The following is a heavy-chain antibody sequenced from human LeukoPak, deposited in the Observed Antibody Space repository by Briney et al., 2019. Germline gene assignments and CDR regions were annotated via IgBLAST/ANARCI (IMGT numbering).Heavy chain of an antibody. CDR3: ARGDYYDSSGYYWGDAFDI. CDR1: GYTFTNYY. D-gene: IGHD3-22*01. Sequence: ASVKVSCKASGYTFTNYYMHWVRQAPGQGLEWMGGIIPIFGTANYAQKFQGRVTITADESTSTAYMELSSLRSEDTAVYYCARGDYYDSSGYYWGDAFDIWGQGTMVTVSS. J-gene: IGHJ3*02. CDR2: IIPIFGTA. V-gene: IGHV1-69*13.